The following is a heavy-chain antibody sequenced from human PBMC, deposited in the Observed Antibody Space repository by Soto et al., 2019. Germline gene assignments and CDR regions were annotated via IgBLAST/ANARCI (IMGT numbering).Heavy chain of an antibody. Sequence: GGSLRLSCEASRYTFSFDWMTWVRQAPGKGPEWVANIKPGVGEQYYMDSVKGRFTISRDNVKNSVFLQMNSLRAEDTAVYYCATGDHLDYWGQGTVVTVSS. V-gene: IGHV3-7*03. D-gene: IGHD3-10*01. J-gene: IGHJ4*02. CDR3: ATGDHLDY. CDR2: IKPGVGEQ. CDR1: RYTFSFDW.